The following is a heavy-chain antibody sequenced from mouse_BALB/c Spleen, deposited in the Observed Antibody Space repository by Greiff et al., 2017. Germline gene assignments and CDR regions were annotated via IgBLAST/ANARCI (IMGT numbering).Heavy chain of an antibody. CDR1: GFTFSSFG. D-gene: IGHD6-1*01. J-gene: IGHJ4*01. CDR2: ISSGSSTI. V-gene: IGHV5-17*02. Sequence: EVKLVESGGGLVQPGGSRKLSCAASGFTFSSFGMHWVRQAPEKGLEWVAYISSGSSTIYYADTVKGRFTISRDNPKNTLFLQMTSLRSEDTAMYYCARATPMDYWGQGTSVTVSS. CDR3: ARATPMDY.